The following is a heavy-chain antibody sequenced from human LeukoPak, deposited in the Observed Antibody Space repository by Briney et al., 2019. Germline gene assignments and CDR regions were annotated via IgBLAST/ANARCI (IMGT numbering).Heavy chain of an antibody. V-gene: IGHV4-4*07. CDR2: IYTSGST. Sequence: SETLSLTCTVSGGSISSYYWSWIRQPAGKELEWIGRIYTSGSTNYNPSLKSRVTMSVDTSKNQFSLKLSSVTAADTAVYYCARGILGYCSGGSCYFRFDPWGQGTLVTVSS. CDR1: GGSISSYY. D-gene: IGHD2-15*01. J-gene: IGHJ5*02. CDR3: ARGILGYCSGGSCYFRFDP.